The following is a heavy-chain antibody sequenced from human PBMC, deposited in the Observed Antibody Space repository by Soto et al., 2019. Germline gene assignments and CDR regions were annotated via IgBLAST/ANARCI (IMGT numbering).Heavy chain of an antibody. D-gene: IGHD3-9*01. CDR3: ARHRLVSRYFDL. CDR2: IFYSGST. Sequence: SETLSLTCTVAGGFISSSNYYWDWLRQAPGKELEWIGSIFYSGSTYHSPSLKSRVTMSVDTSKTAFSLQMTYVTAADTAVYYCARHRLVSRYFDLWGRGTLVTVSS. V-gene: IGHV4-39*01. J-gene: IGHJ2*01. CDR1: GGFISSSNYY.